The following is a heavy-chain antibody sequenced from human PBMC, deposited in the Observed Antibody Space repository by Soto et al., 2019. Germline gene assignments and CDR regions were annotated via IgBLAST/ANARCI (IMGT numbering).Heavy chain of an antibody. CDR3: ARVCGGDCHNAFDI. V-gene: IGHV4-31*03. J-gene: IGHJ3*02. CDR1: GGSISSGGYY. D-gene: IGHD2-21*02. CDR2: IYYSGSN. Sequence: QVQLQESGPGLVKPSQTLSLTCTVSGGSISSGGYYWSWIRQHPGKGLEWIGYIYYSGSNYYNPSLKSRVTISVDTSKNQFSLKLSSVTAADTAVYYCARVCGGDCHNAFDIWGQGTMVTVSS.